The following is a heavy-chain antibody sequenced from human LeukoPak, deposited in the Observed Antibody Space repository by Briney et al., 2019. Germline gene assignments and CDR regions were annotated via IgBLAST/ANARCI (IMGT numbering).Heavy chain of an antibody. J-gene: IGHJ6*03. D-gene: IGHD3-10*01. CDR3: ARTYYGSGSYYYYDYMDV. CDR2: IYYSGST. Sequence: SETLSLTCTVSGGSISSYYWSWIRQPPGKGLEWIGYIYYSGSTNYNPSLKSRVTISVDTSKNQFSLKLSSVTAADTAVYYCARTYYGSGSYYYYDYMDVWGKGTTVTVSS. V-gene: IGHV4-59*01. CDR1: GGSISSYY.